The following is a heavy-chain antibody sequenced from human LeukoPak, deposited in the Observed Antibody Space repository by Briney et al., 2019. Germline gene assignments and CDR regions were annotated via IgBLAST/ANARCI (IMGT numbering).Heavy chain of an antibody. CDR2: IYHSGTT. CDR1: AYSISNGFV. CDR3: TRLRHVAGAPKVSWFDP. Sequence: SETLPLTCTVSAYSISNGFVWGWIRQPPGKGLEWIASIYHSGTTYYNPSLKSRVTMSVDTSKNQFSLRLSSVTAADTAVYYCTRLRHVAGAPKVSWFDPWGQGTLVTVSS. V-gene: IGHV4-38-2*02. J-gene: IGHJ5*02. D-gene: IGHD1-26*01.